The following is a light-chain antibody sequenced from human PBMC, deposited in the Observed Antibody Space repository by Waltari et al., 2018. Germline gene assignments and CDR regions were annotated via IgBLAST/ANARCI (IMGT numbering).Light chain of an antibody. J-gene: IGKJ4*01. CDR2: DTS. CDR3: QQRNSWPLT. V-gene: IGKV3-11*01. Sequence: ETVLTQSPVTLSLSPGERATLSCRASQTVNTYLALYQQKPGQAPRLLIYDTSNRATGIPARFRGSGSGTDFTLTISSLEPEDFAVYYCQQRNSWPLTFGGGTKVEIK. CDR1: QTVNTY.